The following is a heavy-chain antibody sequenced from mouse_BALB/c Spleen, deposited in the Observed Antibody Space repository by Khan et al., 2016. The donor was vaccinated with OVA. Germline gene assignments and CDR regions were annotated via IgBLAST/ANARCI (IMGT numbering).Heavy chain of an antibody. CDR1: GYAITSDYA. Sequence: EVQLQESGPGLVKPSQSLSLTCTVTGYAITSDYAWNWIRQFPGNKLEWMGNINYSGNTSYNPSLKSRISITRDTSKNQFFLLLNAVTTDDTATYYCAKYGNYQYYAKDCWGQRTSVAVSS. J-gene: IGHJ4*01. D-gene: IGHD2-10*02. V-gene: IGHV3-2*02. CDR2: INYSGNT. CDR3: AKYGNYQYYAKDC.